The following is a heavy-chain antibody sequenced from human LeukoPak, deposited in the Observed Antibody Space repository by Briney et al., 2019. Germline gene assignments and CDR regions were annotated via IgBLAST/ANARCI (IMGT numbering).Heavy chain of an antibody. J-gene: IGHJ4*02. V-gene: IGHV4-34*01. D-gene: IGHD6-13*01. CDR1: GGSFSGYY. CDR2: INHSGST. CDR3: ATLIAAAGNFDY. Sequence: PSETLSLTCAVYGGSFSGYYWSWIRQPPGKGLEWIGEINHSGSTNYNPSLKSRVTISVDTSKNQFSLKLSSVTAADTAVYYCATLIAAAGNFDYWGQGTLVTVSS.